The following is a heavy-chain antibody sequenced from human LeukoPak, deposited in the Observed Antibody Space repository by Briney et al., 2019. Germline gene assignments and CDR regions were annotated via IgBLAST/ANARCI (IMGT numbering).Heavy chain of an antibody. Sequence: SETLSLTCTVSGGSISSYYWSWIRQPPGKGLEWIGYIYYSGSTNYNPSLKSRVTISVDTSKNQFSLKLSSVTAADTAVYYCARVEYSSSSGHDPWVDYWGQGTLVTVSS. CDR3: ARVEYSSSSGHDPWVDY. CDR1: GGSISSYY. CDR2: IYYSGST. J-gene: IGHJ4*02. D-gene: IGHD6-6*01. V-gene: IGHV4-59*01.